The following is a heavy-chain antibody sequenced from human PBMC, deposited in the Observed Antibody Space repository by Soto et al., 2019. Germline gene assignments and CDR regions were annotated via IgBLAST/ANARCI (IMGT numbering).Heavy chain of an antibody. D-gene: IGHD3-22*01. CDR1: GFTFSSYA. Sequence: PGGSLRLSCAASGFTFSSYAMSWVRQAPGKGLEWVSAISGSGATTYYADSVKGRFTISRDNSKNTLYLQMSSLRVEDTAVYYCAKRDGYYLDFWGPGTLVTVSS. J-gene: IGHJ4*02. CDR3: AKRDGYYLDF. CDR2: ISGSGATT. V-gene: IGHV3-23*01.